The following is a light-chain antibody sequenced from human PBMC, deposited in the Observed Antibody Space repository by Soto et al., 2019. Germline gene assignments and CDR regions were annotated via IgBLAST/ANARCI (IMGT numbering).Light chain of an antibody. Sequence: VLTQPASVSGSPGQSITISCTGTSSDVGGFNSVSWYQLRPGTAPKLILYDVVDRPSGVSYRFSGSKSGNTASLTISGLQAADEADYFCSSYTSTMTNVFGSGTKVTVL. V-gene: IGLV2-14*03. CDR1: SSDVGGFNS. J-gene: IGLJ1*01. CDR3: SSYTSTMTNV. CDR2: DVV.